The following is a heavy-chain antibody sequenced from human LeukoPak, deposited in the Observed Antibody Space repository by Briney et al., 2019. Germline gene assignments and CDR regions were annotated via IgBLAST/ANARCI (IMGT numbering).Heavy chain of an antibody. J-gene: IGHJ5*02. Sequence: SVKVSCKASGGTFSSYAISWVRQAPGQGLEWMGRIIPILGIANYAQKLQGRVTITADKSTSTAYMELSSLRSEDTAVYYCAGGEAVAALDDPWGQGTLVTVSS. D-gene: IGHD6-19*01. CDR3: AGGEAVAALDDP. CDR1: GGTFSSYA. V-gene: IGHV1-69*04. CDR2: IIPILGIA.